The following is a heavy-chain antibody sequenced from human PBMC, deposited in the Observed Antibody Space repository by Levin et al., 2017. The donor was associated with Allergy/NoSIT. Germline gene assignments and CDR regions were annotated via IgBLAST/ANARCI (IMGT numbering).Heavy chain of an antibody. V-gene: IGHV3-30-3*01. CDR1: GFTFSNYA. CDR2: ISYDGTNK. Sequence: LSLTCAASGFTFSNYAMHWVRQAPGKGLEWVALISYDGTNKYYADSVKGRFTFSRDNSKNTLYLQMNSLRPDDTAEYYCARNYGSGSYPVPYYYYYMDVWGKGTTVTVSS. CDR3: ARNYGSGSYPVPYYYYYMDV. D-gene: IGHD3-10*01. J-gene: IGHJ6*03.